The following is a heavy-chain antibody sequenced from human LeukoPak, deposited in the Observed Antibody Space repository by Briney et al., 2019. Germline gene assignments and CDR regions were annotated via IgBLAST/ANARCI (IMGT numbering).Heavy chain of an antibody. CDR3: AKWDFDY. V-gene: IGHV3-30*18. Sequence: GGSLRLSCAASGFTFSGYGMHGVPQAPGKGLEWVAVISYDGSYKYYADSVQGRFTISRDNSKNTLYLQMNSLRPDDTAVYYCAKWDFDYWGQGTLVTVSS. CDR1: GFTFSGYG. CDR2: ISYDGSYK. J-gene: IGHJ4*02.